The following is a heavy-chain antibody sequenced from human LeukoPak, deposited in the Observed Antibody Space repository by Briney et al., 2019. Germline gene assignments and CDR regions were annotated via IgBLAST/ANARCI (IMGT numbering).Heavy chain of an antibody. Sequence: GGPVKVSCKASGYTFSSYGIRWVRQAPGQGLGWMGWINAYNGNTNYAQKLQGRVTMTTDTSTSTAYMELRSLRSDDTAVYYCARLTNPLVGATTPEDYWGQGTLVTVSS. CDR3: ARLTNPLVGATTPEDY. V-gene: IGHV1-18*01. CDR2: INAYNGNT. D-gene: IGHD1-26*01. J-gene: IGHJ4*02. CDR1: GYTFSSYG.